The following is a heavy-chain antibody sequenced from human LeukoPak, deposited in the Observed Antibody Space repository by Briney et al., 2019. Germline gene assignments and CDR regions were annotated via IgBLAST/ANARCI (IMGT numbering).Heavy chain of an antibody. CDR3: ARQPPYDSSAYYYSRNGFDI. D-gene: IGHD3-22*01. CDR2: IDPSDSYT. V-gene: IGHV5-10-1*01. J-gene: IGHJ3*02. Sequence: GESLKISCKGSGYRFTSYWINWVRQMPGKGLEWMGRIDPSDSYTNYSPSFQGHVTISVDKSISTAYLQWSSLKASDTAMYYCARQPPYDSSAYYYSRNGFDIWGQGTMVTVSS. CDR1: GYRFTSYW.